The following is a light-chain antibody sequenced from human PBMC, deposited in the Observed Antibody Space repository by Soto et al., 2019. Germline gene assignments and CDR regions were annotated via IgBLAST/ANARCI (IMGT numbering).Light chain of an antibody. CDR1: QSVAGN. V-gene: IGKV3-15*01. J-gene: IGKJ4*01. CDR2: GVS. Sequence: EIVMTQSPATLSVSPGETATLSYRASQSVAGNLAWYQQKPGQPPRLLIYGVSTRATGVPARFSGSGSETDFSLTISSLQIEDFALYYCQQSNNWPPLTFGGGTKVEIK. CDR3: QQSNNWPPLT.